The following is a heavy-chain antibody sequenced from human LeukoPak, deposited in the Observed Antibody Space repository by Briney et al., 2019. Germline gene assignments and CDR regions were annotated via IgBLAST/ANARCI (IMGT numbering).Heavy chain of an antibody. CDR1: GFTFSSYE. CDR3: ARAHREWPVFDY. V-gene: IGHV3-48*03. CDR2: ISSSGSNK. J-gene: IGHJ4*02. Sequence: PGGSLRLSCAASGFTFSSYEMNWVRQAPGKGLEWVSYISSSGSNKYYADSVKGRFTISRDNAKNSLYLQMNSLRVEDTAVYYCARAHREWPVFDYWGQGTLVTVSS. D-gene: IGHD3-3*01.